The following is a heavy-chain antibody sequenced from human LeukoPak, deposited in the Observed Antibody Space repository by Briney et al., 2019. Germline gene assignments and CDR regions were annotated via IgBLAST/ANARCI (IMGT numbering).Heavy chain of an antibody. Sequence: GGSLRLSCAASGFTFSNDAMNWVRQTPEKGLGWGSTISGSGDATYYADSVKGRFTISGDNSKNKLYLQMNSLRAEDTAVYYCARRGPNWGFFDYWGRGTLVTVSS. CDR1: GFTFSNDA. CDR3: ARRGPNWGFFDY. D-gene: IGHD7-27*01. CDR2: ISGSGDAT. J-gene: IGHJ4*02. V-gene: IGHV3-23*01.